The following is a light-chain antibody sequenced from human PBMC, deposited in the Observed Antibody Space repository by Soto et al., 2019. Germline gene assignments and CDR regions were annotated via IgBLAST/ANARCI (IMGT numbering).Light chain of an antibody. J-gene: IGKJ1*01. Sequence: EIVLTQSPATLSLSPGERATLSCRASESVDDYLAWYQQKPGQGPRLLIYDASTRATGIPARFSGSGSGTEFTLTISSLQSEDFAVYYCQQCNDWPWTFGQGTKVDIK. CDR3: QQCNDWPWT. CDR2: DAS. CDR1: ESVDDY. V-gene: IGKV3-15*01.